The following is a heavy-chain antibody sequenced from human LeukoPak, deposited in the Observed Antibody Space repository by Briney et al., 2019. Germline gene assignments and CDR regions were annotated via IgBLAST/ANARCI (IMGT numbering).Heavy chain of an antibody. CDR1: GGSISSYY. CDR3: ARGAIDYYGSGSYYNGPKYYYYYYYMDV. Sequence: SETLSLTCTVSGGSISSYYWSWIRQPPGKGLEWMGYIYYSGSTNYHPSLKSRVTISVDTSKNQFSLKLSSVTAADTAVYYCARGAIDYYGSGSYYNGPKYYYYYYYMDVWGKGTTVTISS. J-gene: IGHJ6*03. CDR2: IYYSGST. V-gene: IGHV4-59*12. D-gene: IGHD3-10*01.